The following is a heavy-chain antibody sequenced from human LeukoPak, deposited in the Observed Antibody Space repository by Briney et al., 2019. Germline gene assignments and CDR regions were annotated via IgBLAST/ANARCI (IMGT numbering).Heavy chain of an antibody. Sequence: GGSLRLSCAASGFTFSSYAMSWVRQAPGKGLERVSAISGSGGSTYYADSVKGRFTISRDNSKNTLYLQMNSLRAEDTAVYYCATKPINYDYVWGSYRWIFDYWGQGTLVTVSS. CDR3: ATKPINYDYVWGSYRWIFDY. CDR1: GFTFSSYA. CDR2: ISGSGGST. V-gene: IGHV3-23*01. D-gene: IGHD3-16*02. J-gene: IGHJ4*02.